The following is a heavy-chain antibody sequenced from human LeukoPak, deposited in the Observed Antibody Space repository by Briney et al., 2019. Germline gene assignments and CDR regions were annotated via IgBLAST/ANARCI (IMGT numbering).Heavy chain of an antibody. CDR3: ARDYSGRDWNDGSNWFDP. Sequence: SETLSLTCTVSGGSISSSSYYWGRIRQPPGKGLEWLGGIYYSGSTYYNPSLKSRVTISVDTSKNQFSLKLSSVTAADTAVYCCARDYSGRDWNDGSNWFDPWGQGTLVTVSS. J-gene: IGHJ5*02. D-gene: IGHD1-1*01. CDR1: GGSISSSSYY. V-gene: IGHV4-39*07. CDR2: IYYSGST.